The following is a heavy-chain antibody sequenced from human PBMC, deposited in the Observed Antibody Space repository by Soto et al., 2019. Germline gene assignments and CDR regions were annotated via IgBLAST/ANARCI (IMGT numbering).Heavy chain of an antibody. CDR1: GVTFRSHD. CDR3: AIDPNGESGY. V-gene: IGHV3-23*01. CDR2: INGADTSE. Sequence: EVELLESGGGLVQPGGSLRLSCGVSGVTFRSHDMNWVRQAPGKGLEWVANINGADTSESYADSVRGRFTVSRDNSKSTLFLQMDNLRVEDTAIYYCAIDPNGESGYWGQGTPVTVSA. D-gene: IGHD3-10*01. J-gene: IGHJ4*02.